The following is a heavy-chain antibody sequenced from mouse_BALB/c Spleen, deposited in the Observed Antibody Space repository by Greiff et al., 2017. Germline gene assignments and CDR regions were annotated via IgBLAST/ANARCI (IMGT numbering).Heavy chain of an antibody. V-gene: IGHV3-2*02. CDR2: ISYSGST. J-gene: IGHJ3*01. Sequence: EVKLQESGPGLVKPSQSLSLTCTVTGYSITSDYAWNWIRQFPGNKLEWMGYISYSGSTSYNPSLKSRISITRDTSKNQFFLQLNSVTTEDTATYYCARTDSSGYLFAYWGQGTLVTVSA. CDR1: GYSITSDYA. CDR3: ARTDSSGYLFAY. D-gene: IGHD3-2*01.